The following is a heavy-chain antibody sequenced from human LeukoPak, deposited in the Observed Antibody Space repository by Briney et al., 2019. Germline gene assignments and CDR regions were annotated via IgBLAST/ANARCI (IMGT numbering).Heavy chain of an antibody. V-gene: IGHV7-4-1*02. J-gene: IGHJ4*02. CDR3: ARAGTGYCSDSNCSIEH. CDR1: GYTFTTYG. Sequence: ASVTVSCKASGYTFTTYGMNRVRQVPGQGLEWMGWINTDTGNPTYAQGFTGRFVFSLDTSVSTAYLQISSLQTEDTAVYYCARAGTGYCSDSNCSIEHWGQGTLVTVSS. D-gene: IGHD2-15*01. CDR2: INTDTGNP.